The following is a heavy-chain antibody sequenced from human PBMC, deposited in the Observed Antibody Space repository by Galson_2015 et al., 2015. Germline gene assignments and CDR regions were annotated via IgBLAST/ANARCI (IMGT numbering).Heavy chain of an antibody. V-gene: IGHV1-46*01. CDR2: INPSGGSP. D-gene: IGHD1-14*01. Sequence: SVKVSCKAFGYIFTSNYMHWVRQAPGQGLEWMGIINPSGGSPAYAQKFQGRVTMTSDTSTSTVYMELSSLTSEDTAVYYCTRGGNRNWFDPWGQGTLVTVSS. CDR3: TRGGNRNWFDP. CDR1: GYIFTSNY. J-gene: IGHJ5*02.